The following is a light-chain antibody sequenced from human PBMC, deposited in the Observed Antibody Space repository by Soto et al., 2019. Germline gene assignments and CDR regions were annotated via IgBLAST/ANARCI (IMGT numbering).Light chain of an antibody. J-gene: IGKJ5*01. CDR3: QQRSNWIT. CDR2: DAS. V-gene: IGKV3-11*01. Sequence: IVLTQSPATLSLSPGERATLSCRARQSVSSYLAWYQQKPVQAPRLLIYDASNRATGIPARFSGSGSGTDFSLTISSLPPEDFAVYCCQQRSNWITFGQGTRLEIK. CDR1: QSVSSY.